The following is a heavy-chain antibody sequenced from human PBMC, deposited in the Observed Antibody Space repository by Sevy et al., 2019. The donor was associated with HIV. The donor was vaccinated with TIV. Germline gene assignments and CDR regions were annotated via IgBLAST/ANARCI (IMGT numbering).Heavy chain of an antibody. D-gene: IGHD2-2*01. CDR3: ARDQGYCSSTSCQGYYYYYGMDV. CDR1: GYTFTSYG. Sequence: ASVKVSCKASGYTFTSYGISWVRQAPGQGLEWMGWISAYNGNTNYAQKLQGRVTMTTDTSTSTAYMGLRSLRSDDTAVYYCARDQGYCSSTSCQGYYYYYGMDVWGQGTTVTVSS. CDR2: ISAYNGNT. J-gene: IGHJ6*02. V-gene: IGHV1-18*01.